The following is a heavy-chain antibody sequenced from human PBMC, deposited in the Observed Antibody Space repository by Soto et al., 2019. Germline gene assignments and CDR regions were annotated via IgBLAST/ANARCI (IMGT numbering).Heavy chain of an antibody. D-gene: IGHD1-1*01. V-gene: IGHV3-23*01. CDR1: GFTFSTYA. CDR3: ATDRTRRTSGYFFAY. CDR2: VSASGLNT. Sequence: EVQLLESGGKLVQPGGSLTLSCAASGFTFSTYAMAWVRQAPGKGLEWVSGVSASGLNTDYADPVKGRFYISRDNSKNTVSRHMNSLRAEDTALDCCATDRTRRTSGYFFAYWGQGPPVTVSS. J-gene: IGHJ4*02.